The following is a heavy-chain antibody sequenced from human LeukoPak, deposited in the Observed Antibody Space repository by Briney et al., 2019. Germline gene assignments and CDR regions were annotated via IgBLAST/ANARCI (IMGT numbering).Heavy chain of an antibody. CDR3: ARHGYSYGLSLDY. J-gene: IGHJ4*02. D-gene: IGHD5-18*01. CDR1: GYSFSSYY. CDR2: IYVGDSDI. Sequence: GESLKISCKGSGYSFSSYYIDWVRQMPGKGLEWMGVIYVGDSDIRYSPSFQGQVTISVDKSISTAYLQWSSLKASDTAIYFCARHGYSYGLSLDYWGQGTLVTVSS. V-gene: IGHV5-51*01.